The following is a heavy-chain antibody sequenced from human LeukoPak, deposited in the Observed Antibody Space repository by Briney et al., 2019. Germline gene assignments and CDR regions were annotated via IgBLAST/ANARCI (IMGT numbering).Heavy chain of an antibody. V-gene: IGHV4-59*08. Sequence: SETLSLTCTVSGASISSYYWSWIRQPPGKGLEWIGYINYSGSTYYNPSLKSRVTISVDTSKNQFSLKLSSVTAADTAVYYCASFYGDYDYWGQGTLVTVSS. CDR1: GASISSYY. J-gene: IGHJ4*02. CDR2: INYSGST. D-gene: IGHD4-17*01. CDR3: ASFYGDYDY.